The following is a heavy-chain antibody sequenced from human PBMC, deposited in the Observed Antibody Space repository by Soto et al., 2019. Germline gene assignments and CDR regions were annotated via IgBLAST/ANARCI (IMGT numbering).Heavy chain of an antibody. J-gene: IGHJ4*01. Sequence: GGSLSLSCAASGFTFSNAWINWVRQAPGKGLEWVGRVKSKNDGGATDFAAPVKGRFAISRDDSKNMVYLEMNSLQTEDTAIYYCTTDSYITSIIVRFDYWGHGTLVTVSS. V-gene: IGHV3-15*07. CDR1: GFTFSNAW. CDR3: TTDSYITSIIVRFDY. CDR2: VKSKNDGGAT. D-gene: IGHD3-22*01.